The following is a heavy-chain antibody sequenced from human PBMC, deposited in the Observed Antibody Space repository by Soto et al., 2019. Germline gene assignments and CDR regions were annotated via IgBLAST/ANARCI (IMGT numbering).Heavy chain of an antibody. CDR1: GFTFSNAW. V-gene: IGHV3-15*07. J-gene: IGHJ4*02. CDR3: TTDRSFIPFQLDYSSLSY. Sequence: PGGSLRLSCAASGFTFSNAWMNWVRQAPGKGLEWVGRIKSKNDGGTTDYAAPVKGRFTISRDDSKNTLYLQMNSLKTEDTAVYYCTTDRSFIPFQLDYSSLSYWGQGTLVTVSS. CDR2: IKSKNDGGTT. D-gene: IGHD6-6*01.